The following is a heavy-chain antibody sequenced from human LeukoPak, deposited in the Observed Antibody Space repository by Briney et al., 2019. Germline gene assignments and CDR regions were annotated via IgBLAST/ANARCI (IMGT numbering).Heavy chain of an antibody. CDR1: GYTFTGYY. V-gene: IGHV1-2*06. CDR3: ARDYCGGDCFPDY. J-gene: IGHJ4*02. D-gene: IGHD2-21*02. Sequence: ASVKVSCKASGYTFTGYYVHWVRQAPGQGLEWMGRINPNSGDTNYAQKFQGRVTMTRDTSISTAYMELSRLRSDDTAVYYCARDYCGGDCFPDYWGQGTLVAVSS. CDR2: INPNSGDT.